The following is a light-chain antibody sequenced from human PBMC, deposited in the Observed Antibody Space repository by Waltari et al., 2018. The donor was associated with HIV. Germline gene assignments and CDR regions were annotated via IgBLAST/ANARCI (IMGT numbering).Light chain of an antibody. J-gene: IGLJ3*02. V-gene: IGLV2-14*01. Sequence: QSALTQPASVSGSPGQSITISCTGTTSDDGGYNYVSWYQHHPGKAPKLVIKEVRSRPSDISIRFSASKAGTTASLTIAWLQAEDEADYYCNSYTSMSHLVFGGGTKLTV. CDR1: TSDDGGYNY. CDR2: EVR. CDR3: NSYTSMSHLV.